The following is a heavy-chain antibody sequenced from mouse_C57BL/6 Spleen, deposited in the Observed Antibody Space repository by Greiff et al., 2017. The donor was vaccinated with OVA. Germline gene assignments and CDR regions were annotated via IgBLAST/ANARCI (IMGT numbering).Heavy chain of an antibody. Sequence: VQLQQPGAELVKPGASVKLSCKASGYTFTSYWMHWVKQRPGQGLEWIGMIHPNSGSTNYNEKFKSKATLTVDKSSSTAYMQLSSLTSEDSAVYYCARWIYGSSYGYFDVWGTGTTVTVSS. CDR3: ARWIYGSSYGYFDV. V-gene: IGHV1-64*01. D-gene: IGHD1-1*01. J-gene: IGHJ1*03. CDR2: IHPNSGST. CDR1: GYTFTSYW.